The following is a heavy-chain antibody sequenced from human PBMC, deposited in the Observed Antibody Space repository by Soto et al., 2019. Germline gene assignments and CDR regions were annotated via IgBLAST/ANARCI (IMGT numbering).Heavy chain of an antibody. J-gene: IGHJ3*02. CDR2: ISSSGSTI. Sequence: GGSLRLSCAASGFTFSSYEMNWVRQAPGKGREWVSYISSSGSTIYYADSVKGRFTISRDNAKNSLYLQMNSLRAEDTAVYYCARPTLRNYQWYAFDIWGQGTMVTVSS. CDR1: GFTFSSYE. CDR3: ARPTLRNYQWYAFDI. V-gene: IGHV3-48*03. D-gene: IGHD2-8*01.